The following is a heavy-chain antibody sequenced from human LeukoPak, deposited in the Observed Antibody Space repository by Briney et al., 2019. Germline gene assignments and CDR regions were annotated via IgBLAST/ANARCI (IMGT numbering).Heavy chain of an antibody. Sequence: SETLSLTCTVSGGSISSSTYYWGWIRQPPGKGLEWIGAIYYTGTTYYNPSLRSRVTISVDTSKDHFSLKLSSVTAADTALYYCASAPRQGSIGGLDYWGQGTLVTVSS. CDR1: GGSISSSTYY. J-gene: IGHJ4*02. CDR2: IYYTGTT. D-gene: IGHD3-16*01. CDR3: ASAPRQGSIGGLDY. V-gene: IGHV4-39*02.